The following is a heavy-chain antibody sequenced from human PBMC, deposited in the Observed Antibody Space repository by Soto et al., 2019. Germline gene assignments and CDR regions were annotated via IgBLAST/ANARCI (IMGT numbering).Heavy chain of an antibody. CDR2: IWYDGSNK. CDR3: ARDGARRPWLAPLFKLDY. V-gene: IGHV3-33*01. CDR1: GFTFSSYG. J-gene: IGHJ4*02. Sequence: GGSLRLSCAASGFTFSSYGMHWVRQAPGKGLEWVAVIWYDGSNKYYADSVKGRFTISRDNSKNTLYLQMNSLRAEDTAVYYCARDGARRPWLAPLFKLDYWGQGTLVTVSS. D-gene: IGHD6-19*01.